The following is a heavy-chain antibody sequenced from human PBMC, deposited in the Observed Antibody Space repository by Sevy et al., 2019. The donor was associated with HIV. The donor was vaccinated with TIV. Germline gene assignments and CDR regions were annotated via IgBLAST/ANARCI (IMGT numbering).Heavy chain of an antibody. CDR3: AREITPSGSSGKDAFDI. Sequence: GGSLKPSCAPSGSGFVTSYIHGAGKAPGKGLVWAPRFIRDGRGTSYGDSVKGGLTISRDKAKNTVYLQMSSLRDDDTAVYYCAREITPSGSSGKDAFDIWGQGTMVTVSS. J-gene: IGHJ3*02. V-gene: IGHV3-74*01. D-gene: IGHD1-26*01. CDR2: FIRDGRGT. CDR1: GSGFVTSY.